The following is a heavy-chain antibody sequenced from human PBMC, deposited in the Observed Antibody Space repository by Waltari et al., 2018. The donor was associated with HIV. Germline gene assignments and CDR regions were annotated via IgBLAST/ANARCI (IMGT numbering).Heavy chain of an antibody. CDR3: ARGPVAEAGRCYVDS. D-gene: IGHD2-15*01. V-gene: IGHV4-34*01. J-gene: IGHJ5*01. Sequence: QVPLQQWGTGVLKPSETLSLTCAVYGGTFSGHHWNWIRQSPGKGLEWIGEIDHLGRSYINAPLRGRVTVSVDTSKNQFFLKVKSLTAADTAAYYCARGPVAEAGRCYVDSWGQGSLVTVTS. CDR2: IDHLGRS. CDR1: GGTFSGHH.